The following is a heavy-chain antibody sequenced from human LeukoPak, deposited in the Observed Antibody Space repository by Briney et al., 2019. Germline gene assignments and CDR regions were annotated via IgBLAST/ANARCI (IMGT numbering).Heavy chain of an antibody. CDR3: AREWHYDGLDP. V-gene: IGHV1-18*04. CDR1: GYTFTSYG. D-gene: IGHD3-3*01. Sequence: ASVKVSCKASGYTFTSYGISWVRQAPGQGLEWMGWISAYNGNTNYAQKLQGRVTITTDTSTSTAYMELRSLRSDATAVYYCAREWHYDGLDPWGQGTLVTVSS. J-gene: IGHJ5*02. CDR2: ISAYNGNT.